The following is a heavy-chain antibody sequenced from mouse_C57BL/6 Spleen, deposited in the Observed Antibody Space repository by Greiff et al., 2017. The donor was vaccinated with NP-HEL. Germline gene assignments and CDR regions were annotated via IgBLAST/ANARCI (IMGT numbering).Heavy chain of an antibody. J-gene: IGHJ1*03. CDR3: ARHKTTVVPFDV. CDR1: GFTFSSYT. CDR2: ISGGGGNT. V-gene: IGHV5-9*01. Sequence: EVKVEESGGGLVKPGGSLKLSCAASGFTFSSYTMSWVRQTPEKRLEWVATISGGGGNTYYPDSVKGRFTISRDNAKNTLYLQMSSLRSEDTALYYCARHKTTVVPFDVWGTGTTVTVSS. D-gene: IGHD1-1*01.